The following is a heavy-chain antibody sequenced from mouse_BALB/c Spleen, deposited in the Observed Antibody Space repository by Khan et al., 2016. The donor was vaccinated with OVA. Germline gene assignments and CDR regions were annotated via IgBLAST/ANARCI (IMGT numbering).Heavy chain of an antibody. Sequence: EVQLQESGPSLVKPSQTLSLTCSVTGDSITSGFWNWIRKFPGNKFEYLGYITYSGNIYYNPSLKSRISITRDKSKSQYYLQLKSVTTEDTATYYCARSYGSWSMDYWGQGTSVTDSS. CDR3: ARSYGSWSMDY. CDR1: GDSITSGF. D-gene: IGHD1-1*01. V-gene: IGHV3-8*02. CDR2: ITYSGNI. J-gene: IGHJ4*01.